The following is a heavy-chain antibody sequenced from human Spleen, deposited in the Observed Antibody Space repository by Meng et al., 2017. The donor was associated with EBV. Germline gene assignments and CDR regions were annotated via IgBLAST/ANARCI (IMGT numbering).Heavy chain of an antibody. J-gene: IGHJ4*02. V-gene: IGHV1-3*01. D-gene: IGHD6-19*01. CDR2: INAGNGDT. Sequence: QVQLVQSGAEVKKPGASMKVSCKASGYTFTTYAMHWVRQAPGQRPEWMGWINAGNGDTKYSQKFQDRITITSDTSANTAYMELSSLRPEDTAVYYCARDGNTVAVLYWGQGTLVTVSS. CDR1: GYTFTTYA. CDR3: ARDGNTVAVLY.